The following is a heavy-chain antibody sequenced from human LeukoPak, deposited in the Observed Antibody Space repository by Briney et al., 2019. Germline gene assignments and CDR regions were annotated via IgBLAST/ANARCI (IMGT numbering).Heavy chain of an antibody. V-gene: IGHV1-69*05. Sequence: GASVKVSCKASGGTFSSYAISWVRQAPGQGLEWMGGIIPIFGTANYAQKFQGRVTITTDESTSTAYMELSSLRSEDTAVYYCARSESSLSEMATIGPLNFDYWGQGTLVTVSS. D-gene: IGHD5-24*01. J-gene: IGHJ4*02. CDR1: GGTFSSYA. CDR2: IIPIFGTA. CDR3: ARSESSLSEMATIGPLNFDY.